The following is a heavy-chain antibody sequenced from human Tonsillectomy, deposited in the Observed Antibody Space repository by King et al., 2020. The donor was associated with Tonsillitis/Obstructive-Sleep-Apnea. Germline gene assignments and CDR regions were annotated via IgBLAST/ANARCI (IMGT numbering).Heavy chain of an antibody. CDR2: ISNSVSV. Sequence: VQLVESGGGLVKPGGSLRLSCAASGFTFSDFYMSWIRQAPGKGLEWVSYISNSVSVMYADSVKGRFTISRDNAKNSLYLQMNSLRAEDTALYYCARAVVGGIFDYWGQGTLVTVSS. CDR3: ARAVVGGIFDY. V-gene: IGHV3-11*01. CDR1: GFTFSDFY. D-gene: IGHD3-10*01. J-gene: IGHJ4*02.